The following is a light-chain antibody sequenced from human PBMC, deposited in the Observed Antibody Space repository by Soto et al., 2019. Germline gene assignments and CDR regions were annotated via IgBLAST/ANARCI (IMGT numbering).Light chain of an antibody. CDR2: DIS. Sequence: QSALTQPASVSGSPGQSITISCTGTSSDVGGYNYVSWYQQHPGTAPKLMIYDISNRPSGVSNRFSGSKSGNTASLTISGIQAQDEDEYYCSSYTSSSTYVVFGGGTKLTVL. CDR3: SSYTSSSTYVV. V-gene: IGLV2-14*01. CDR1: SSDVGGYNY. J-gene: IGLJ2*01.